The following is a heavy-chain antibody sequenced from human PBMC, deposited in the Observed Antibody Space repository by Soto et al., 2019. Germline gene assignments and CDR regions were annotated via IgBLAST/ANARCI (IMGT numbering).Heavy chain of an antibody. V-gene: IGHV2-5*02. CDR1: GVSLNTNAVG. Sequence: SGPTLVNPTQTPTLTRPFSGVSLNTNAVGVGWIRQPPRKALEWLALLYWDDDKRYSTSLKSRLTISKDTSKSQVVLTMTNMDPVDTATYYCARIMIGSGSYYDENFDYWGQGTLVTVSS. CDR3: ARIMIGSGSYYDENFDY. CDR2: LYWDDDK. D-gene: IGHD3-10*01. J-gene: IGHJ4*02.